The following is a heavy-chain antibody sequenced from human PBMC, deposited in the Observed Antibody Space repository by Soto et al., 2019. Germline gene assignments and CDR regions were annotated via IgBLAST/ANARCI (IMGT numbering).Heavy chain of an antibody. V-gene: IGHV3-15*07. J-gene: IGHJ4*02. CDR1: GLTFSNAW. CDR2: IKSKTDGGTT. CDR3: TTGPVVVVVAAADY. D-gene: IGHD2-15*01. Sequence: EVQLVESGGGLVKPGGSLRLSCAASGLTFSNAWMNWVRQAPGKGLEWVGRIKSKTDGGTTDYAAPVKGRFTISRDDSKNTLYLQMNSLKTEDPAVYYCTTGPVVVVVAAADYWGQGTLVTVSS.